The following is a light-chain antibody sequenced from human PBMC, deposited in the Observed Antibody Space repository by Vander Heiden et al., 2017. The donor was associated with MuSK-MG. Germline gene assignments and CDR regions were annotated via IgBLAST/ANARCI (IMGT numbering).Light chain of an antibody. CDR3: LQDYNFPLT. J-gene: IGKJ4*01. CDR2: TAS. V-gene: IGKV1-6*01. CDR1: QGISNY. Sequence: AIQMTQSPSSLSASVGDRVIITCRASQGISNYLTWYQQKPGKAPKLLIYTASNLQSGVPSRFTGSGSGTDFTLTISSRQPEDFATYYCLQDYNFPLTFGGGTKVEMK.